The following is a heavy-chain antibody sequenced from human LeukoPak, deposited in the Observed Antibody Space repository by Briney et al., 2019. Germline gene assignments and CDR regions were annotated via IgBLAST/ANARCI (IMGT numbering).Heavy chain of an antibody. J-gene: IGHJ4*02. Sequence: GGSLRLSCAASGFTFSSYAMHWVRQAPGKGLEWVAVISYDGSNKYYADSVKGRFTISRDNSKNTLYLQMNSLRAEDTAVYYCARDGYNFLFDYWGQGTLVTVSS. CDR3: ARDGYNFLFDY. CDR1: GFTFSSYA. D-gene: IGHD5-24*01. V-gene: IGHV3-30*04. CDR2: ISYDGSNK.